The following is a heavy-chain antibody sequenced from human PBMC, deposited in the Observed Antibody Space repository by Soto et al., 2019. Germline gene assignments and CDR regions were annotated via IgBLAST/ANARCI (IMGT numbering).Heavy chain of an antibody. J-gene: IGHJ4*02. CDR2: ISNDGGNK. V-gene: IGHV3-30*01. CDR3: ARKRDYGDYDY. D-gene: IGHD4-17*01. Sequence: QVQLVESGGDVVQPGRSLRLSCAASGFTFSTYAMHWVRQAPGKGLEWVALISNDGGNKYYADSVKGRFFISRDNSKNTLFLQMNSLRPEDTALYYCARKRDYGDYDYWGQGTLVTVSS. CDR1: GFTFSTYA.